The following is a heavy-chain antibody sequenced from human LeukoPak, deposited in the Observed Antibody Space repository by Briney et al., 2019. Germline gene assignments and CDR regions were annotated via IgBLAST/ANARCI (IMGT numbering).Heavy chain of an antibody. J-gene: IGHJ5*02. CDR3: ARFNSSSKWFGP. CDR2: TYYRSRWYN. V-gene: IGHV6-1*01. D-gene: IGHD6-6*01. Sequence: SQTLSLTCAVSRDSVSSNSVAWNWLRQSQSSGLKWLGRTYYRSRWYNDYADSVKSRITINPDTSKNQFSLQLNSVTPEDTAVYYCARFNSSSKWFGPWGQGTLVTVSS. CDR1: RDSVSSNSVA.